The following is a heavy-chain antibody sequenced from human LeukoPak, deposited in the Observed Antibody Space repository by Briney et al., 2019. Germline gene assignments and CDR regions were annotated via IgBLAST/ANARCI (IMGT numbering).Heavy chain of an antibody. Sequence: GGSPRLSCVVSGFSFSSYGMHWVRQAPGKGLEWVAVISYDGSSKYYAEYVKGRFTISRDYSKNTLYLQMNSLRAEDTAVYYCAKDQETYYYGSGSYYGAYDYWGQGTLVTVSS. D-gene: IGHD3-10*01. J-gene: IGHJ4*02. V-gene: IGHV3-30*18. CDR1: GFSFSSYG. CDR2: ISYDGSSK. CDR3: AKDQETYYYGSGSYYGAYDY.